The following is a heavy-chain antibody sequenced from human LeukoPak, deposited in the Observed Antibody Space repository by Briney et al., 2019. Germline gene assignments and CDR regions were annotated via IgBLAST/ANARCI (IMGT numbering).Heavy chain of an antibody. J-gene: IGHJ4*02. D-gene: IGHD3-22*01. V-gene: IGHV4-38-2*02. Sequence: PSETLSLTCTVSGYSISSGYYWGWIRQPPGKGLEWIGSIYHSGSTYYNPSLKSRVTISVDTSKNQFSLKLSSVTAADTAVYYCARHYYDSSGYASSFNYFDYWGQGTLVTVSS. CDR2: IYHSGST. CDR1: GYSISSGYY. CDR3: ARHYYDSSGYASSFNYFDY.